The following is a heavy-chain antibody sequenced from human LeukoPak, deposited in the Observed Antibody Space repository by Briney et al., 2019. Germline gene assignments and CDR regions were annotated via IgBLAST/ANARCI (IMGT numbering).Heavy chain of an antibody. J-gene: IGHJ5*01. Sequence: PGGSLRLSCAASGFTFSSYGMHWVRQAPGKGLEWVAFIRYDGSNKYHADSVKGRFTISRDNSKNTLYLQMSSLRVEDTAVYYCTRDPRHFDSCGQGTLVTVSS. V-gene: IGHV3-30*02. CDR1: GFTFSSYG. D-gene: IGHD6-6*01. CDR3: TRDPRHFDS. CDR2: IRYDGSNK.